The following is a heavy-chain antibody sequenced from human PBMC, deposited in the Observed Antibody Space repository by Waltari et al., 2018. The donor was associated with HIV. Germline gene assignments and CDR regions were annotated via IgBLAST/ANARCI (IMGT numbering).Heavy chain of an antibody. D-gene: IGHD4-4*01. CDR2: IFPSDSTT. CDR3: ATGPDHYCDF. J-gene: IGHJ4*02. CDR1: GYNFSRYW. V-gene: IGHV5-51*01. Sequence: EVQLEQSGAEMKKPGESLRISCKGSGYNFSRYWISWVRQIPGKGLEWMGIIFPSDSTTRYSPSFRCQFTISADKSINTTYLQWTTLKASDSAIYYCATGPDHYCDFWGQGTQVTVSS.